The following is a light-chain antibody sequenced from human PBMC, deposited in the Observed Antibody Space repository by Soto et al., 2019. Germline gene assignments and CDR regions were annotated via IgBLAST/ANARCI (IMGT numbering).Light chain of an antibody. CDR1: QSVLHSSNNRNY. Sequence: DIVMTHSPDSLAASLGERATTNCRSSQSVLHSSNNRNYLAWYQQKPGQPPKMIIYWASTRKTGVPDRFSGSGSGTDFTLTISSLQAEDVAVYYCQQYYITPPVTFGGGTKVDIK. CDR2: WAS. CDR3: QQYYITPPVT. V-gene: IGKV4-1*01. J-gene: IGKJ4*01.